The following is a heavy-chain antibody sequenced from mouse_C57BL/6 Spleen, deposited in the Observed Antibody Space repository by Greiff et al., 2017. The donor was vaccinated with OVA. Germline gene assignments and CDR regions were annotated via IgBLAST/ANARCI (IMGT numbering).Heavy chain of an antibody. CDR2: IDPETGGT. Sequence: VQLQQSGAELVRPGASVTLSCKASGYTFTDYEMHWVKQTPVHGLEWIGAIDPETGGTAYNQKFKGKAILTADRSSSTAYMELRSLTSEDSAVYYCTRSKLYYGNQRFDYWGQGTTLTVSS. CDR3: TRSKLYYGNQRFDY. CDR1: GYTFTDYE. J-gene: IGHJ2*01. V-gene: IGHV1-15*01. D-gene: IGHD2-1*01.